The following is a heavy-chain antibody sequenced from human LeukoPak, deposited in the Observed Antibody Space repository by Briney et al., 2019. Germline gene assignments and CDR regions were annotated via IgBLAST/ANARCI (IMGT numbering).Heavy chain of an antibody. CDR2: ISKSGGTI. D-gene: IGHD6-13*01. Sequence: GGSLRLSCAASGFTFSDFYMSWIRQAPGKGLEWVSYISKSGGTIYYADSVKGRFTISRDNAKNSLYLQMNSLRAEDTAVYYCARDSPPPGYDYWGQGTLVNVS. CDR1: GFTFSDFY. J-gene: IGHJ4*02. V-gene: IGHV3-11*01. CDR3: ARDSPPPGYDY.